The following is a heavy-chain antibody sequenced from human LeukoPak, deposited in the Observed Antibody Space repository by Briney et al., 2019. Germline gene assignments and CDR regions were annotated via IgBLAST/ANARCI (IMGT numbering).Heavy chain of an antibody. V-gene: IGHV3-9*01. J-gene: IGHJ6*03. Sequence: PGGSLRLSCAASGFTCDDYAMHWVRQAPGKGLEWVLGISWNSGSIGYADSVKGRFTISRDNAKNSLYLQMNSLRDEDTAVDYCASGLVAAAGYKSYYYYYYMDVWGKGTTVSVSS. CDR3: ASGLVAAAGYKSYYYYYYMDV. D-gene: IGHD6-13*01. CDR1: GFTCDDYA. CDR2: ISWNSGSI.